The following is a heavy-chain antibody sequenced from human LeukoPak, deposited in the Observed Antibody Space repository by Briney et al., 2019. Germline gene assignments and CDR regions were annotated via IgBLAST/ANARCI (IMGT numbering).Heavy chain of an antibody. Sequence: GGSLRLSCAASGFTFSSYWMHWVRQAPGKGLVWVSRINSDGSSTSYADSVKGRFTISRDNAKNTLYLQMNSLRAEDTAVYYCARDMGSGWYSGSTGWFDPWGQGTLVTVSS. V-gene: IGHV3-74*01. CDR2: INSDGSST. D-gene: IGHD6-19*01. J-gene: IGHJ5*02. CDR3: ARDMGSGWYSGSTGWFDP. CDR1: GFTFSSYW.